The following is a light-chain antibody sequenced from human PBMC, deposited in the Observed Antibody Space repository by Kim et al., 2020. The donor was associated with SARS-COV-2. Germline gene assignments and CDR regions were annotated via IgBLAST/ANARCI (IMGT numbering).Light chain of an antibody. CDR1: QTIDTW. J-gene: IGKJ2*01. CDR2: KAS. Sequence: DIQMTQSPSTLSASVGDRVTITCRASQTIDTWLGWYQQKPGKAPKLLIYKASSLESGVPSRFSGSGSGTEFTLTISSLQPDDLATYYCQQYNSYPYTFGQGTKLEI. CDR3: QQYNSYPYT. V-gene: IGKV1-5*03.